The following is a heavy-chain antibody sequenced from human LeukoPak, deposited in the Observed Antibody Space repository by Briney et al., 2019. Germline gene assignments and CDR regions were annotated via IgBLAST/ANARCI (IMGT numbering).Heavy chain of an antibody. V-gene: IGHV3-23*01. D-gene: IGHD2-15*01. J-gene: IGHJ4*02. Sequence: GGSLRLSCAASGFTFSSYAMSWVRQAPGKGLEWVSAISGSDGTTYYADSVKGRFTISRDNSKNTLYLQMNSLRAEDTAVYYCAKAKGPYCSGGSCLAPFDYWGQGTLVTVSS. CDR1: GFTFSSYA. CDR3: AKAKGPYCSGGSCLAPFDY. CDR2: ISGSDGTT.